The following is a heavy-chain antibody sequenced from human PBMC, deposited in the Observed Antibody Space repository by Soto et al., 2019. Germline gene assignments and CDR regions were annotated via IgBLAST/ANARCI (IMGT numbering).Heavy chain of an antibody. Sequence: SVEVSYKASCYTFTSYGISWVRQAPVQGLEWVEWISAYNGNTNYAQKPQGRVTMTTDTSTSTAYMELRSLRSDDTAVYYCARAVRVRGVIMGNYLDYWAREPWSPSPQ. J-gene: IGHJ4*02. V-gene: IGHV1-18*01. CDR1: CYTFTSYG. CDR2: ISAYNGNT. D-gene: IGHD3-10*01. CDR3: ARAVRVRGVIMGNYLDY.